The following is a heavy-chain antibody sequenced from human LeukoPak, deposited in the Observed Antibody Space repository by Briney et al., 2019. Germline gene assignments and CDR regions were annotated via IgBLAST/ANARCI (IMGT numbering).Heavy chain of an antibody. J-gene: IGHJ4*02. V-gene: IGHV3-23*01. Sequence: RAGGSLRLSCAASGFTFSSYAMNWVRQAPGKGRGWVSAISGSGGSTYYADSVKGRFTISRANSKNTLYLQMNSLSAEDTAVYYCAKATYFDTGGYYYFDYWGQGALVTVSS. D-gene: IGHD3-22*01. CDR2: ISGSGGST. CDR3: AKATYFDTGGYYYFDY. CDR1: GFTFSSYA.